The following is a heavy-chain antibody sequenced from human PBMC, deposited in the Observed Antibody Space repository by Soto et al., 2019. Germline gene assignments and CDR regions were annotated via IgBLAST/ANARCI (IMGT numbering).Heavy chain of an antibody. D-gene: IGHD2-15*01. J-gene: IGHJ6*03. V-gene: IGHV1-3*01. Sequence: ASVKVSCKASGYTFTGYYMHWVRQAPGQGLEWMGWINAGNGNTKYSQKFQGRATITRDTSASTAYMELSSLRSEDTAVYYCARSRGGGYCSGGSCPKVYYYMDVWGKGTTVTVSS. CDR2: INAGNGNT. CDR1: GYTFTGYY. CDR3: ARSRGGGYCSGGSCPKVYYYMDV.